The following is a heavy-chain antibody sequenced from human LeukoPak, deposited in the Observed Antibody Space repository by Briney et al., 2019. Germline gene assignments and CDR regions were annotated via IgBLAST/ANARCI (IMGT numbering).Heavy chain of an antibody. V-gene: IGHV4-39*07. CDR2: VYYDGIN. J-gene: IGHJ4*02. D-gene: IGHD6-6*01. CDR1: GGSINNTLFY. Sequence: KPSETLSLTCTVSGGSINNTLFYWGWIRQPPGKGLEWIGTVYYDGINYSSPSLKSRVATSVDTSKNQFSLRLSSVTAADTAVYYCARGGAARPEVDYWGQGTLVTVSS. CDR3: ARGGAARPEVDY.